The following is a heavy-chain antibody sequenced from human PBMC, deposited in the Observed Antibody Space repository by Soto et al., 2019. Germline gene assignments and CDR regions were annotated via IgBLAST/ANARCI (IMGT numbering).Heavy chain of an antibody. V-gene: IGHV4-59*08. J-gene: IGHJ5*02. CDR1: DGSIISFY. CDR3: ARPRDCSSTSCYGALDP. Sequence: SETLSLTCTVSDGSIISFYWSWVRQPPGKGLEWIGYIYYSGSTNYNPSLKSRVTISVDTSKNQFSLKLSSVTAADTAVYYCARPRDCSSTSCYGALDPWGQGTLVTVSS. D-gene: IGHD2-2*01. CDR2: IYYSGST.